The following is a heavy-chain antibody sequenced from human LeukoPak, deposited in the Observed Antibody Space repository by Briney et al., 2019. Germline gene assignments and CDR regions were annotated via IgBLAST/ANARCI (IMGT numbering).Heavy chain of an antibody. CDR2: ISTYNGHT. J-gene: IGHJ3*02. V-gene: IGHV1-18*01. Sequence: GASVKVSFKASGYTFTSYGISWLRQAPGQGLEWMGWISTYNGHTNYAQKLQGRVTMATDTSTSTAYMELRNLRSDDTAVYYCARGGRWELPRPYAFDIWGQGTMVTVSS. CDR3: ARGGRWELPRPYAFDI. D-gene: IGHD1-26*01. CDR1: GYTFTSYG.